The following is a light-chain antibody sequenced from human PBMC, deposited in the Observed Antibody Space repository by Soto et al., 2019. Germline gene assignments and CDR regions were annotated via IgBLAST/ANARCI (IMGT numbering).Light chain of an antibody. CDR2: GAS. Sequence: DIQLTQSPSFLSASVGDRVTITCRASQGISTYLAWYLQRPGKAPKLLIYGASTLQSGVPSRFSGSRSRTEFPLTISSLHPEDFGTYYCQQRNSDWYSFGQGTKLEIK. J-gene: IGKJ2*01. V-gene: IGKV1-9*01. CDR1: QGISTY. CDR3: QQRNSDWYS.